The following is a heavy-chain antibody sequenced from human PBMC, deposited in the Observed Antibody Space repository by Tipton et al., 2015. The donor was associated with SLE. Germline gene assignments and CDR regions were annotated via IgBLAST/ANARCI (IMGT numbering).Heavy chain of an antibody. Sequence: SLRLSCAASGFTFSSYWMSWVRQAPGKGLEWVANIEQDGSEKYYVDSVKGRFTISRDNAKNSLYLQMNSLRAEDTAVYYCARDPHQWLTGGYWGQGTLVTVSS. J-gene: IGHJ4*02. CDR3: ARDPHQWLTGGY. CDR2: IEQDGSEK. D-gene: IGHD6-19*01. CDR1: GFTFSSYW. V-gene: IGHV3-7*01.